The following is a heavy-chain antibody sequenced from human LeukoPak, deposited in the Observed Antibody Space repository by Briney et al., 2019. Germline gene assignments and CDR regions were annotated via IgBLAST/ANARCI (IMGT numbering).Heavy chain of an antibody. V-gene: IGHV4-31*03. CDR1: GGSITSPGYS. J-gene: IGHJ3*02. CDR3: ARDVVVTSSPDAYDI. D-gene: IGHD2-21*01. CDR2: ISHSGNA. Sequence: PPQTLSLTCTVSGGSITSPGYSWTWIRQPPGKGLEWIGCISHSGNADYNPSLKSRVYMSRDASKNQFSLKLTSVTAADTAVYYCARDVVVTSSPDAYDIWGPGKMVTVSS.